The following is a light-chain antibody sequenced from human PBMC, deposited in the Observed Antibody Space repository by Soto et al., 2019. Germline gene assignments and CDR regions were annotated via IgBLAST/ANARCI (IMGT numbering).Light chain of an antibody. CDR3: QEYGSLPHLP. Sequence: ETVLTHSLDTLSLYPEERATXSCGXRQSVRSSYLAWYQQKPGQAPRLRIYGASIRATGIPDRFSGSRSGTDFTLTISRLEPEDFAVYYWQEYGSLPHLPFGGGTTV. CDR2: GAS. J-gene: IGKJ4*01. V-gene: IGKV3-20*01. CDR1: QSVRSSY.